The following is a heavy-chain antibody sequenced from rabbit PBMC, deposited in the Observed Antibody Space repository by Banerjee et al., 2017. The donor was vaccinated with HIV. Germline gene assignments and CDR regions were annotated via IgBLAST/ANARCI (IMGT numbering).Heavy chain of an antibody. J-gene: IGHJ4*01. CDR2: IYVASSGRI. Sequence: QSLEESGGDLVKPGASLTLTCTASGLDFSSNYYMCWVRQAPGKGLEWIACIYVASSGRIYYASWAKGRFTISKTSSTTVTLQMTSLTAADTATYFCARDLAGVIGWNFGLWGPGTLVTVS. CDR3: ARDLAGVIGWNFGL. D-gene: IGHD4-1*01. CDR1: GLDFSSNYY. V-gene: IGHV1S40*01.